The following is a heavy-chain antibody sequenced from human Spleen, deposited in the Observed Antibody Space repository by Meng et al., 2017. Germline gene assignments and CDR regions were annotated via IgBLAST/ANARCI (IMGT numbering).Heavy chain of an antibody. CDR2: IKQDGIEK. D-gene: IGHD3-22*01. CDR1: GFTFSRYW. J-gene: IGHJ3*02. V-gene: IGHV3-7*03. Sequence: GESLKISCAASGFTFSRYWMSWVRQAPGKGLEWVANIKQDGIEKYYVDSAKGRFTISRDNAKNSLYLQMNSLRAEDTALYHCARDRRRYYYDSSGYSKDGNVFDIWGQGTMVTVSS. CDR3: ARDRRRYYYDSSGYSKDGNVFDI.